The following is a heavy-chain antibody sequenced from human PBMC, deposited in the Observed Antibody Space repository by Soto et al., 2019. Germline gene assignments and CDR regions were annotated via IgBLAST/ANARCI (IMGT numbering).Heavy chain of an antibody. CDR2: SA. Sequence: QVQLVQSGAEVKKPGSSVKVSCKASGGTFSIYTISWVRQAPGHGLEWMGGSANSAQKFQSRLTVTADESTSTVYLELSSLTSEDTAVYYCAREGPPDIAWFDPWGEGSLVSVSS. CDR3: AREGPPDIAWFDP. J-gene: IGHJ5*02. CDR1: GGTFSIYT. D-gene: IGHD2-15*01. V-gene: IGHV1-69*01.